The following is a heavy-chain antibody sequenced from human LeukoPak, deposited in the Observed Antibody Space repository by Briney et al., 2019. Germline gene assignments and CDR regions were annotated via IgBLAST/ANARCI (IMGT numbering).Heavy chain of an antibody. CDR2: ISGSDGST. V-gene: IGHV3-23*01. D-gene: IGHD6-19*01. Sequence: GGSLRLSCAASGFTFSSYAMSWVRQAPGKGLEWVSGISGSDGSTYYADSVKGRFTMSRDNSRNTLYLQMNSLRAEDTAIYYCAKEVGVAGTPYFGYWGQGTLVTVSS. CDR3: AKEVGVAGTPYFGY. J-gene: IGHJ4*02. CDR1: GFTFSSYA.